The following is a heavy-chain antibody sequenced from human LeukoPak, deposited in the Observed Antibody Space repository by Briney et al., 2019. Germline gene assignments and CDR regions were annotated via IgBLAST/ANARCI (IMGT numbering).Heavy chain of an antibody. CDR2: IYSADTT. V-gene: IGHV3-66*01. D-gene: IGHD1-26*01. CDR3: ANSGSYFRLPRR. J-gene: IGHJ4*02. Sequence: PGGSLRLSCAVSGFTVSSNYMNWVRQAPGKGLEWVSVIYSADTTHYAESVKGRFTISRDNSKNTLYLQMNSLRAEDTAVYYCANSGSYFRLPRRWGQRTHVTVSS. CDR1: GFTVSSNY.